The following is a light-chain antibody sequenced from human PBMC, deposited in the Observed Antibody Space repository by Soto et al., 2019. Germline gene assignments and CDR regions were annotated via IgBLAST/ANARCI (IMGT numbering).Light chain of an antibody. Sequence: VLTQPASVSGSPGQSITISCTGTSSDVGGYNYVSWYQLHPGKAPKLMIYDVSDRPSGVSNRFSGSKSGNTASLTISGLQAEDEADYYCSSYTSSGSLYVFGAGTKVTVL. CDR2: DVS. J-gene: IGLJ1*01. CDR3: SSYTSSGSLYV. V-gene: IGLV2-14*01. CDR1: SSDVGGYNY.